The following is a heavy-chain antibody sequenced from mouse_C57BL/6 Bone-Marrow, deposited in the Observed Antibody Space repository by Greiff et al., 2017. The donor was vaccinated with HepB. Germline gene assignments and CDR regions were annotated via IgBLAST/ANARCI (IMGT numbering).Heavy chain of an antibody. CDR1: GYTFTSYW. J-gene: IGHJ2*01. V-gene: IGHV1-55*01. CDR2: IYPGRGST. D-gene: IGHD1-1*01. CDR3: ARPCYGSSSDY. Sequence: QVQLKQSGAELVKPGASVKMSCTASGYTFTSYWITWVKQRPGQGLEWIGDIYPGRGSTNYNEKFKSKATLTVDTSSSTAYMQLSSLTSEDSAVYYCARPCYGSSSDYWGQGTTLTVSS.